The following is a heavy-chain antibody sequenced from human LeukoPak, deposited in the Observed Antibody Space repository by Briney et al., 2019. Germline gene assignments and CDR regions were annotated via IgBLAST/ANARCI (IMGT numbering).Heavy chain of an antibody. CDR2: ISGNGDNT. Sequence: LPGGSLRLSCAASGFTFSTYAMNWVRQAPGKGLEWVSGISGNGDNTYYTDSVKGRFTISRDNSKNTLYLQMNSLRAEDTAVYYCARGYTYGSAWGQGTLVTVSS. CDR1: GFTFSTYA. V-gene: IGHV3-23*01. D-gene: IGHD5-18*01. CDR3: ARGYTYGSA. J-gene: IGHJ5*02.